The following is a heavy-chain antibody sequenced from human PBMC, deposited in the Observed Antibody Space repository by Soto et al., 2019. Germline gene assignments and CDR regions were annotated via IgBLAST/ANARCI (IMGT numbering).Heavy chain of an antibody. CDR3: ARRRRGYAFDI. V-gene: IGHV4-34*01. D-gene: IGHD3-22*01. Sequence: SETLSLTCAVYGGSFSGYYWSWIRQPPGKGLEWIGEINHSGSTNYNPPLKSRVTISVDTSKNQFSLKLSSVTAADTAVYYCARRRRGYAFDIWGQGTMVTVSS. J-gene: IGHJ3*02. CDR1: GGSFSGYY. CDR2: INHSGST.